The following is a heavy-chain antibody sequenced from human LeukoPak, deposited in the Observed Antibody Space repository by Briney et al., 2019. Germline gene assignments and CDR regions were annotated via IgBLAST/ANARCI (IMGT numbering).Heavy chain of an antibody. Sequence: SETLSLTCTVSGGSISSYYWSWIRQPAGKGLEWIGRIYTSGSTNYNPSLKSRVTMSVDTSKNQFSLQLNSVTPEDTAVYYCARDPPFAYSIFDSWGQGTLVTVSS. V-gene: IGHV4-4*07. CDR1: GGSISSYY. CDR3: ARDPPFAYSIFDS. D-gene: IGHD2-15*01. J-gene: IGHJ4*02. CDR2: IYTSGST.